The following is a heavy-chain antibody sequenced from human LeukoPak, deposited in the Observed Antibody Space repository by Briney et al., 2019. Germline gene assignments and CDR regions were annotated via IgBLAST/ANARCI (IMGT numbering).Heavy chain of an antibody. Sequence: AAVKVSCKASVYTFTGYYMHWVRQAPGQGLEWMGWINVKSGGANSAQKFQGRVTMTRDTSITTAYMTLSALRSDDTAVYYCARVPYSAHFEHWGQGTLVIVSS. CDR1: VYTFTGYY. CDR2: INVKSGGA. CDR3: ARVPYSAHFEH. D-gene: IGHD6-13*01. V-gene: IGHV1-2*02. J-gene: IGHJ4*02.